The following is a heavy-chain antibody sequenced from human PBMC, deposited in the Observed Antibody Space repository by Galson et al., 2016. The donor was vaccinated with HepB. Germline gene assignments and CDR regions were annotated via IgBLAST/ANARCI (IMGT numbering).Heavy chain of an antibody. V-gene: IGHV1-58*01. Sequence: SVKVSCKASGFTFTSSAVQWVRQARGQRLEWIGWIVVGSGDTNYAQKFQERVTITRDMSTSTAYMEVSSLRSEDTAVYYCAAASGYCSSAGCKTLYYYYGMDVWGQGTTVTVSS. CDR2: IVVGSGDT. D-gene: IGHD2-15*01. J-gene: IGHJ6*02. CDR3: AAASGYCSSAGCKTLYYYYGMDV. CDR1: GFTFTSSA.